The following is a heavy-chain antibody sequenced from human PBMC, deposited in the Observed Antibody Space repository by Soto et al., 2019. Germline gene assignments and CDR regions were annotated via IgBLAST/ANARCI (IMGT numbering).Heavy chain of an antibody. J-gene: IGHJ6*02. CDR1: GGTFGIYA. CDR2: IIAFSDIV. Sequence: QVQLVQSGAEVKKPGSSVKVSCKASGGTFGIYAITWVRQAPGQGLEWMGGIIAFSDIVNYTQKLQGRVTITADESTSTAYLDLSSLRSDDTAVYYCARSLYSSSWYNSGNSYYDSGMDVWGQGTTVTVSS. D-gene: IGHD6-13*01. V-gene: IGHV1-69*12. CDR3: ARSLYSSSWYNSGNSYYDSGMDV.